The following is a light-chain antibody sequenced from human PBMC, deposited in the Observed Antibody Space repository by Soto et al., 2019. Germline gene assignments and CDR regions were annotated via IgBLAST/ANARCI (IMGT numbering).Light chain of an antibody. CDR1: RSVSSN. CDR2: GAS. CDR3: QQYNNWPYT. V-gene: IGKV3-15*01. J-gene: IGKJ2*01. Sequence: EIVMTQSPATLSVSPGERATLSCRASRSVSSNLAWYQQKPGQVPRLLIYGASTRATGIPARFSGSGSGTEFTLTISSLQSEDFAVYYCQQYNNWPYTFGQGTKLEIK.